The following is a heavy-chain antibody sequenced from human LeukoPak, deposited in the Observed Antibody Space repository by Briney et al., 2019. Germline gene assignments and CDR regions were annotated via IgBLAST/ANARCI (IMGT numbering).Heavy chain of an antibody. Sequence: GESLKISCKGSGYTFSSYWIGWVRQMPGKGLEWMGIIYPDDSDTRYSPSFQGQVTISADKSISTAYLQWSSLKASDTAMYYCARLAYCSNDVCYSNYYYSMDVWGRGTTVTVSS. V-gene: IGHV5-51*01. CDR2: IYPDDSDT. D-gene: IGHD2-8*01. J-gene: IGHJ6*03. CDR3: ARLAYCSNDVCYSNYYYSMDV. CDR1: GYTFSSYW.